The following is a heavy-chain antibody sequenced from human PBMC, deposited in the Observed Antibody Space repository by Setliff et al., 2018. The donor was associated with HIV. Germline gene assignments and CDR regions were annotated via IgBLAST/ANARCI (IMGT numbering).Heavy chain of an antibody. Sequence: SETLSLTCTVSGGSISSGSNYWSWIRQPAGKGLEWIGRIYTSGSTNYNPSLKSRVTISVDTSNNQFSLKLSAVTAADTAVYYCARASSDIPGVDSNYFDDWGQGTLVTVS. CDR3: ARASSDIPGVDSNYFDD. V-gene: IGHV4-61*02. CDR2: IYTSGST. J-gene: IGHJ4*02. CDR1: GGSISSGSNY. D-gene: IGHD2-2*01.